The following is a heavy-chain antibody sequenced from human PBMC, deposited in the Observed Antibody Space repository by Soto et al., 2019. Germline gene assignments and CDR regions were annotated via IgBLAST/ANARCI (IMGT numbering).Heavy chain of an antibody. V-gene: IGHV4-31*03. D-gene: IGHD3-22*01. CDR1: GGSISSGGYY. J-gene: IGHJ4*02. CDR2: IYYSGST. Sequence: SETLSLTCTVSGGSISSGGYYWSWIRQHPGKGLEWIGYIYYSGSTYYNPSLKSRVTISVDTSKNQFSLKLSSVTAADTAVYYCARALLTYYYDSSGYYLDYWGQGTLVTVSS. CDR3: ARALLTYYYDSSGYYLDY.